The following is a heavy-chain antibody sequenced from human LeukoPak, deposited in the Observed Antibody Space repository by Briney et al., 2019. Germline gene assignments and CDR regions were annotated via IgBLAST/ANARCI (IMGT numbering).Heavy chain of an antibody. CDR1: GGTFSSYA. J-gene: IGHJ4*02. D-gene: IGHD6-13*01. Sequence: SVKVSCKASGGTFSSYAISWVRQAPGQGLEWMGGIIPIFGTANYAQKFQGRVTITADESTSTAYMELSSLRSEATAVYYCAIQGRGEQLVEYYFDYWGQGTLVTVSS. V-gene: IGHV1-69*13. CDR3: AIQGRGEQLVEYYFDY. CDR2: IIPIFGTA.